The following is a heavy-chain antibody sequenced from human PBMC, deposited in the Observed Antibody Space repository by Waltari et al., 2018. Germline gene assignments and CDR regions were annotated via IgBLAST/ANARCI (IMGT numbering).Heavy chain of an antibody. J-gene: IGHJ4*02. CDR2: ISGSGGST. CDR1: GFTFSSYA. Sequence: EVQLLESGGGLVQPGGSLRLSCAASGFTFSSYAMSWVRQAPGQGLEWVSAISGSGGSTYYADSVKGRFTISRDNSKNTLYLQMNSLRAEDTAVYYCAKWGSYYDMLTGYYIGDYWGQGTLVTVSS. V-gene: IGHV3-23*01. D-gene: IGHD3-9*01. CDR3: AKWGSYYDMLTGYYIGDY.